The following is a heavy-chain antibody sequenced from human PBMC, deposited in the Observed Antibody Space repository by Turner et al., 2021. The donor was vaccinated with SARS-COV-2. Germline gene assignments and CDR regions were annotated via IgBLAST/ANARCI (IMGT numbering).Heavy chain of an antibody. D-gene: IGHD1-26*01. V-gene: IGHV4-34*01. CDR3: ARAKGPSLYRSYYNPTFFDP. Sequence: QVQLQQRGAGLLKTSETLSLTCDVHGGSFSGFYWTWIRQSPGKGLEWIGEINDSGSTTYNPSLKSRLTISVDTSKNQFSLKLTSVTAADTAVYYCARAKGPSLYRSYYNPTFFDPWGQGILVTVSS. CDR1: GGSFSGFY. CDR2: INDSGST. J-gene: IGHJ5*02.